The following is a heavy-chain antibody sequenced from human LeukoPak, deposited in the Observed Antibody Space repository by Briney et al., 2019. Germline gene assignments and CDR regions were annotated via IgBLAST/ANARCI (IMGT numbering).Heavy chain of an antibody. Sequence: GGSLRLSCAASGFTFSNAWMSWVRLAPGKGLEWVGRIKSKTDGGTTDYAAPVKGRFTISRDDSKNTLCLQMNSLKTEDTAVYYCTTDQLLPLAAAGTGIDYWGQGTLVTVSS. D-gene: IGHD6-13*01. J-gene: IGHJ4*02. CDR1: GFTFSNAW. CDR3: TTDQLLPLAAAGTGIDY. CDR2: IKSKTDGGTT. V-gene: IGHV3-15*01.